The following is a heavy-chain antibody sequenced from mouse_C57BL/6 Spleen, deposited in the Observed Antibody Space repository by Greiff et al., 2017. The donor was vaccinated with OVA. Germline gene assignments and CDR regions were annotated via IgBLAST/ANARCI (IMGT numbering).Heavy chain of an antibody. CDR3: ARDLLYYYGSSYGFAY. V-gene: IGHV1-77*01. CDR1: GYTFTDYY. Sequence: VHLVESGAELVKPGASVKISCKASGYTFTDYYINWVKQRPGQGLEWIGKIGPGSGSTYYNEKFKGKATLTADKSSSTAYMQLSSLTSEDSAVYFCARDLLYYYGSSYGFAYWGQGTLVTVSA. J-gene: IGHJ3*01. CDR2: IGPGSGST. D-gene: IGHD1-1*01.